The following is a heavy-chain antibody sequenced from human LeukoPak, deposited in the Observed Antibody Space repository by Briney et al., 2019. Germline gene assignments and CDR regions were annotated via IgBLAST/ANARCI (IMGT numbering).Heavy chain of an antibody. V-gene: IGHV1-46*01. Sequence: SVKVSCKTFGYSFSTFYIYWLQRAPGQGLEWMGIIHPNGFITSYAQRFKGRVSMTRDPSTSTVYMELNSLIFDDTAVYYCARTRSSSGYLDVWGTGATVTVSS. CDR2: IHPNGFIT. CDR3: ARTRSSSGYLDV. J-gene: IGHJ6*03. D-gene: IGHD3-10*01. CDR1: GYSFSTFY.